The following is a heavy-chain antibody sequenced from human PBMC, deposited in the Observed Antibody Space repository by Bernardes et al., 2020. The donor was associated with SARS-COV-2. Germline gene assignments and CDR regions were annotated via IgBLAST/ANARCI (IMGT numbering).Heavy chain of an antibody. Sequence: LSPSLPSAISRDSPSTTCAAWSLLRQSPSRGLEWPGRTYYTSKWGKDSSLSVRGRITVNPDTSKNQFSLQLDSVTPEDTAVYYCARSYNLGFDSWGQGTLVTVSS. CDR3: ARSYNLGFDS. D-gene: IGHD3-16*01. V-gene: IGHV6-1*01. CDR2: TYYTSKWGK. CDR1: RDSPSTTCAA. J-gene: IGHJ4*02.